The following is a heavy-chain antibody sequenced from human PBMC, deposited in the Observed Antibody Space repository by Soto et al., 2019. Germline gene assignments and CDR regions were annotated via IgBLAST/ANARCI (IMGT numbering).Heavy chain of an antibody. J-gene: IGHJ4*02. V-gene: IGHV3-21*01. CDR2: ISSSSSYI. CDR3: AREKGWAIGYCSSTSCPLDY. CDR1: GFTFSSYS. Sequence: XGSLRLSCAASGFTFSSYSMNGVGQAPGKGLEWVSSISSSSSYIYYADSVKGRFTISRDNAKNSLYLQMNSLRAEDTAVYYCAREKGWAIGYCSSTSCPLDYWGQGTLVTVSS. D-gene: IGHD2-2*01.